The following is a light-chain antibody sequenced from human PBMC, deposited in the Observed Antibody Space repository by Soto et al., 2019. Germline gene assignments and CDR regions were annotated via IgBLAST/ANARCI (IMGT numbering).Light chain of an antibody. J-gene: IGLJ2*01. CDR1: SSDVGGYNS. Sequence: QSALTQPRSVSGSPGQSVTISCTGTSSDVGGYNSVSWYQHHPGKAPKLMIYDVTKRPSGVPDRFSGSKSGNTASLTISGLQAEDEADYYCGSYAGSRVVFGGGPKLTVL. CDR3: GSYAGSRVV. CDR2: DVT. V-gene: IGLV2-11*01.